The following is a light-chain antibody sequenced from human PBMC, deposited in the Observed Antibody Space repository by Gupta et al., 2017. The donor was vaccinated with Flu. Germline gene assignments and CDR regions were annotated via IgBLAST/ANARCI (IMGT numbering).Light chain of an antibody. CDR2: EVS. CDR3: SSYTSSSTLWV. Sequence: ITISCTGTSSDVGGYNYVSWYQQHPGKAPKLMIYEVSNRPSGVSNRFSGSKSGNTASLTISGLQAEDEADYSCSSYTSSSTLWVFGGGTKLTVL. CDR1: SSDVGGYNY. V-gene: IGLV2-14*01. J-gene: IGLJ3*02.